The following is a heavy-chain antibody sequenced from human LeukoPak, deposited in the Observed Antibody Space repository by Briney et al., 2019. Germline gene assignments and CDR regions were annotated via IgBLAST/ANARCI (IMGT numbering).Heavy chain of an antibody. Sequence: PSETLSLTCTVSGGSISTYYWSWIRQPPGKGLEWIGYVSYSGSTNYNPSFKSRVTISVDTSKNQFSLKLSSVTAADTAFYYCARVDQGDNGYDQAFDYWGQGTLVTVS. CDR1: GGSISTYY. V-gene: IGHV4-59*01. CDR2: VSYSGST. CDR3: ARVDQGDNGYDQAFDY. J-gene: IGHJ4*02. D-gene: IGHD5-12*01.